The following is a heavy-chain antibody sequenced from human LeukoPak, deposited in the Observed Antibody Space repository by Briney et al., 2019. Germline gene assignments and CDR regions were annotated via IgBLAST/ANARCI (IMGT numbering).Heavy chain of an antibody. J-gene: IGHJ5*02. Sequence: SQTLSLTCAVSGGSISSGGYSWSWIRQPPGKGLEWIGYIYHSGSTYYNPSLKSRVTISVDRSKNQFSLKLSSVTAADTAVYYCAREVREVGYFDPWGQGTLVTVSS. CDR3: AREVREVGYFDP. CDR1: GGSISSGGYS. CDR2: IYHSGST. V-gene: IGHV4-30-2*01. D-gene: IGHD1-26*01.